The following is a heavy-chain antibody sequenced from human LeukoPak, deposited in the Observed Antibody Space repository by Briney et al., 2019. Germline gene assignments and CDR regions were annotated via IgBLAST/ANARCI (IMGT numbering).Heavy chain of an antibody. V-gene: IGHV3-48*03. J-gene: IGHJ4*02. D-gene: IGHD2-15*01. CDR1: GFTFSSYE. CDR3: ARLYCSGATCYSYFVY. CDR2: ISSSGNTI. Sequence: PGGSLRLSCAASGFTFSSYEMNWVRQAPGKGLEWVSYISSSGNTIFYADSVKGRFTISRDNAKNSVYLQMNSLRAEDTAVYYCARLYCSGATCYSYFVYWGQGALVTVSS.